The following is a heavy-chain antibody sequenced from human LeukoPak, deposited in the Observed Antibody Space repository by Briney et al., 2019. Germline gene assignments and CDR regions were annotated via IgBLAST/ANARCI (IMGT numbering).Heavy chain of an antibody. CDR1: GGSFSGYY. CDR2: INHSGST. J-gene: IGHJ5*02. V-gene: IGHV4-34*01. CDR3: ASIWNWFDP. Sequence: PSETLSLTCAVYGGSFSGYYWSWIRQPPGKGLEWIGEINHSGSTNYDPSLKSRVTISVDTSKNQFSLKLSSVTAADTAVYYCASIWNWFDPWGQGTLVTVSS.